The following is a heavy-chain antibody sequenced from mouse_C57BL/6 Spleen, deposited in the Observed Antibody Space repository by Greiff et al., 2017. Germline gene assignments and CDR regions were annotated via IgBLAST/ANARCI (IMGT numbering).Heavy chain of an antibody. V-gene: IGHV2-2*01. D-gene: IGHD1-1*01. CDR3: ARRGDYYGSSQFAY. J-gene: IGHJ3*01. Sequence: QVQLQQSGPGLVQPSQSLSITCTASGFSLTSYGVHWVRQTPGKGLEWLGVIWSGGSTDYNADFISRLSISKDNTKSQVFFKMNSLLADDTAIYYCARRGDYYGSSQFAYWGQGTLVTVSA. CDR2: IWSGGST. CDR1: GFSLTSYG.